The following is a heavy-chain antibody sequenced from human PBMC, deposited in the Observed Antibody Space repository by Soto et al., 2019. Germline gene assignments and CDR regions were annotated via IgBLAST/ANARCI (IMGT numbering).Heavy chain of an antibody. J-gene: IGHJ3*02. D-gene: IGHD4-17*01. CDR3: ERAAPRGDYIVGAFDI. CDR2: INWNGGST. Sequence: VQLVESGGGVVRPGGSLRLSCAASGFTFDDYGMSWVSQAPGKGLEWVSGINWNGGSTGYADSVKGRFTISRDNAKNSLFLQMNSLRAEDTALYHCERAAPRGDYIVGAFDIWGQGTMVTASS. V-gene: IGHV3-20*01. CDR1: GFTFDDYG.